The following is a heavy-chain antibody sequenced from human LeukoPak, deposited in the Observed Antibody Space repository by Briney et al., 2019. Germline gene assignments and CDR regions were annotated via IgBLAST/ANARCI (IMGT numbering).Heavy chain of an antibody. CDR3: AKHQSCSRGYSGCFDD. D-gene: IGHD2-15*01. CDR2: ITSRGDRT. Sequence: GVSVRLFCTVSVFIFYICPVWWVRRARGKGLQCVSAITSRGDRTFYADSVRGRFTMLRDYPKNTLYLQMQALTAGHPGLYYCAKHQSCSRGYSGCFDDWGQGALVTASP. J-gene: IGHJ4*02. V-gene: IGHV3-23*01. CDR1: VFIFYICP.